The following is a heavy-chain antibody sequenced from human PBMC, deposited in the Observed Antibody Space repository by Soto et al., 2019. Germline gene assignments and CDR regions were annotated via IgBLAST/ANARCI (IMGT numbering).Heavy chain of an antibody. CDR3: AKSGPTNYFDY. CDR1: GFTLSTYA. CDR2: LSGGGAFT. V-gene: IGHV3-23*01. Sequence: GGSLRLSCAASGFTLSTYAMNWVRQAPGKGLEWVSGLSGGGAFTYYADSVKGRFTISRDDSKNTLYLQMNSLRVDDTAVYYCAKSGPTNYFDYWGQGALVTVSS. J-gene: IGHJ4*02.